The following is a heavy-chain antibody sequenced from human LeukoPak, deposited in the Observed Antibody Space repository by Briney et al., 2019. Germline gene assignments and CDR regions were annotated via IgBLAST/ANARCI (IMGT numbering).Heavy chain of an antibody. Sequence: PSETLSLTCSISGGSITNYYWSWIRQPPGKGLEWIGYISYSGSTDYSPSLKSRVTMSVDTSKNQFSLKVSSVTAADTAVYYCARHAPMTTYDYWGQGTLVTVSS. CDR3: ARHAPMTTYDY. CDR2: ISYSGST. V-gene: IGHV4-59*08. J-gene: IGHJ4*02. D-gene: IGHD4-17*01. CDR1: GGSITNYY.